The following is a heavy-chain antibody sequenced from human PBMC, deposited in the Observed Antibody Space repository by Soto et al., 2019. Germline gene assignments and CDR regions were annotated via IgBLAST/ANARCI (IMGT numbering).Heavy chain of an antibody. J-gene: IGHJ6*02. CDR3: ASNYAYAEGYYWYGIDV. CDR2: ISSYGSDT. CDR1: GFTFSRYW. Sequence: PGGSLRLSCAASGFTFSRYWRHWVRQAPGKGLVWVSRISSYGSDTHYADSVKGRFTISRDNAKNTLYLQMNSLRADDTAVYYCASNYAYAEGYYWYGIDVWGQGTTVTVSS. D-gene: IGHD3-16*01. V-gene: IGHV3-74*01.